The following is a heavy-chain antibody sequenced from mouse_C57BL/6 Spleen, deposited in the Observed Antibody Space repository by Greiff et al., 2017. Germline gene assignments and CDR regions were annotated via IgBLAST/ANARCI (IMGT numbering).Heavy chain of an antibody. V-gene: IGHV1-82*01. CDR2: IYPGDGDT. CDR3: AREGITTPRGYYFDY. J-gene: IGHJ2*01. Sequence: QVQLKQSGPELVKPGASVKISCKASGYAFSSSWMNWVKQRPGKGLEWIGRIYPGDGDTNYNGKFKGKATLTADKSSSTAYMQLSSLTSEDSAVYFCAREGITTPRGYYFDYWGQGTTLTVSS. D-gene: IGHD1-1*01. CDR1: GYAFSSSW.